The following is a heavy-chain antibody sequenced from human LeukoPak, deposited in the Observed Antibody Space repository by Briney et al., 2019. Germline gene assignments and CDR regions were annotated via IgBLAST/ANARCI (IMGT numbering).Heavy chain of an antibody. D-gene: IGHD3-9*01. CDR3: AKVGVEYDILTAPSDY. CDR2: ISGRGDRT. J-gene: IGHJ4*02. CDR1: GFTFNTYA. V-gene: IGHV3-23*01. Sequence: GGSLRLSCAASGFTFNTYATNWVRQAPGKGLEWVSAISGRGDRTYYADSVKGRFTISRDNAKNSLYLQMNSLRAEDTAVYYCAKVGVEYDILTAPSDYWGQGTLVTVSS.